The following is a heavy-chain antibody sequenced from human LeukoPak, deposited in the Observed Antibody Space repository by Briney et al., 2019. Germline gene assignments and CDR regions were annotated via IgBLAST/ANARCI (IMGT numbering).Heavy chain of an antibody. V-gene: IGHV3-30-3*01. CDR2: ISYDGSNK. CDR1: GFTFSSYA. CDR3: ARMDYYDSSGYYNPPDY. J-gene: IGHJ4*02. D-gene: IGHD3-22*01. Sequence: PGRSLRLSCAASGFTFSSYAIHWVRQAPGKGLEWVAVISYDGSNKYYADSVNGRFTISRDNSKNTLYLQMNSLRAEDTAVYYCARMDYYDSSGYYNPPDYWGQGTLVTVSS.